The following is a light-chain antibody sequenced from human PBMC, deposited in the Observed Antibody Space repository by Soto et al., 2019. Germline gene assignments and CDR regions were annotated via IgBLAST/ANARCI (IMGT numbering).Light chain of an antibody. CDR2: AAS. V-gene: IGKV1-39*01. Sequence: DIQLTQSPSSLSASVGDRVTITCRASQSISTYLNWYQQSPGEAPNLLIYAASSLESGVPSRFSGSGSGTDFTLTISSLQPEDFATYYCQQSYSTPLTFGGGTKVEIK. J-gene: IGKJ4*01. CDR3: QQSYSTPLT. CDR1: QSISTY.